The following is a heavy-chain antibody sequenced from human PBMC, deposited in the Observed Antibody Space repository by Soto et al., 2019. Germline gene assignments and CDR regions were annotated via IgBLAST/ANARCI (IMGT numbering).Heavy chain of an antibody. D-gene: IGHD5-12*01. CDR3: ARFFRLRVYYFDY. Sequence: QVQLQESGPGLVKPSQTLSLTCTVSGGSISSGGYYWSWIRQHPGKGLEWIGYIYYSGSTYYNPSLKSRVTISVDTSKNQFSLELSSVTAADTAVYYCARFFRLRVYYFDYWGQGTLVTVSS. V-gene: IGHV4-31*03. CDR2: IYYSGST. J-gene: IGHJ4*02. CDR1: GGSISSGGYY.